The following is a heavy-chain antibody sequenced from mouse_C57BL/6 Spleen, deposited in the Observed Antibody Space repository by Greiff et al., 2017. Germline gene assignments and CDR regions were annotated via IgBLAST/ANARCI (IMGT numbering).Heavy chain of an antibody. D-gene: IGHD2-4*01. CDR1: GYAFSSYW. V-gene: IGHV1-80*01. Sequence: QVQLKQSGAELVKPGASVKISCKASGYAFSSYWMNWVKQRPGKGLEWIGQIYPGDGDTNYNGKFKGKATLTADKSSSTAYMQLSSLTSEDSAVYVCARWGRKYYDSDGFAYWGQGTLVTVSA. CDR2: IYPGDGDT. CDR3: ARWGRKYYDSDGFAY. J-gene: IGHJ3*01.